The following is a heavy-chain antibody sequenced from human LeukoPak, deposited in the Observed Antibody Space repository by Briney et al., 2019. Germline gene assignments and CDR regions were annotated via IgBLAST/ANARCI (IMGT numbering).Heavy chain of an antibody. CDR2: INPNSGGT. J-gene: IGHJ5*02. D-gene: IGHD1-26*01. CDR3: ASVLLSGSIVGATPLDWFDP. CDR1: GYTFTGYY. V-gene: IGHV1-2*02. Sequence: GASVKVSCKASGYTFTGYYMHWVRQAPGQGLEWMGWINPNSGGTNYAQKFQGRVTMTRDTSISTAYMELSRLRSDDTAVYYRASVLLSGSIVGATPLDWFDPWGQGTLVTVSS.